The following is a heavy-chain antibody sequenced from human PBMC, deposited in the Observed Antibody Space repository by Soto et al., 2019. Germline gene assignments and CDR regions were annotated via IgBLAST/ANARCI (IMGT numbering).Heavy chain of an antibody. Sequence: VRPSCAACDITFGSYAMSWGSQASGKGLEWVSAISVSGGSTYYADSVNGRFTISRDNSKNTMYLQMNSLRAEDTAVYYCAKAHSWYGLHISYHDFSGQRTLDLVSS. J-gene: IGHJ4*02. D-gene: IGHD6-13*01. CDR3: AKAHSWYGLHISYHDF. CDR1: DITFGSYA. CDR2: ISVSGGST. V-gene: IGHV3-23*01.